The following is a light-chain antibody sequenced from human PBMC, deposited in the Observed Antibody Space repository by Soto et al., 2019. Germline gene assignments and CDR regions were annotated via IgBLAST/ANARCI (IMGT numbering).Light chain of an antibody. V-gene: IGKV1-39*01. CDR2: AAS. CDR1: QSISSW. Sequence: DIQMTQSPSTLSASLGYRFTITFRASQSISSWLAWYQQKPGKAPKLLIYAASSLQSGVPSRFSGSGSGTDFTLTISSLQPEDFATYYCQQSYSTPITFGQGTRLEI. J-gene: IGKJ5*01. CDR3: QQSYSTPIT.